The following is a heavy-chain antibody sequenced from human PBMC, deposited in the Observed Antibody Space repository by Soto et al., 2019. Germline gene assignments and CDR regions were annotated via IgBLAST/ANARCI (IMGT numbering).Heavy chain of an antibody. J-gene: IGHJ5*02. CDR2: IYHSGST. D-gene: IGHD2-2*01. CDR3: ARLPDR. CDR1: WGTISNGGYS. Sequence: PSETLSLTPAVSWGTISNGGYSWSWIRQQPGRGLEWIGYIYHSGSTYYTPSLKIRVTISVDRSKNHFSLKLSSVPAADTAVYYCARLPDRWGKGTLVTAS. V-gene: IGHV4-30-2*01.